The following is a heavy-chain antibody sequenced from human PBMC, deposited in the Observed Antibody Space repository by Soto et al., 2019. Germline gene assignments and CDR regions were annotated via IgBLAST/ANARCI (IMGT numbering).Heavy chain of an antibody. J-gene: IGHJ4*02. CDR2: VSYDGSDK. CDR3: AKPPDRRTVVTPFDD. V-gene: IGHV3-30*18. Sequence: QDQLVESGGGVVQPGRSLRLSCVASGFTFSTYGMHWVRQAPGKGLEWVAVVSYDGSDKFYADSVKGRFTISRDNSKNTLYLQMNRLRPEDTAVYYGAKPPDRRTVVTPFDDWGQGTLVTVSS. D-gene: IGHD2-15*01. CDR1: GFTFSTYG.